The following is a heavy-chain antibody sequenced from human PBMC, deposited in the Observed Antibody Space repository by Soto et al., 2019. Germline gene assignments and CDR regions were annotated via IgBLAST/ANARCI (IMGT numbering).Heavy chain of an antibody. CDR1: GGTFSDFA. CDR2: IVPRFGSP. Sequence: QVQLVQSGAEMRKPGSSLRVSCKASGGTFSDFAFSWVRQAPGQGLEWMGGIVPRFGSPKYAQKFGGRVTISADTSTSTVYMEVSRLRFDDTAVDFCARDRIQVGLGKYSFNGMDVWGQGTRITVSS. V-gene: IGHV1-69*06. CDR3: ARDRIQVGLGKYSFNGMDV. D-gene: IGHD5-18*01. J-gene: IGHJ6*02.